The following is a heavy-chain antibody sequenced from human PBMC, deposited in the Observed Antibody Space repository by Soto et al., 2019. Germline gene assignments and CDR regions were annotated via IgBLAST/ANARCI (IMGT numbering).Heavy chain of an antibody. J-gene: IGHJ4*02. CDR1: GYTFTSYY. CDR3: ASNTVRYYFDY. CDR2: INPSGGST. V-gene: IGHV1-46*01. Sequence: ASVKVSCKASGYTFTSYYIHWVRQAPGQGLEWMGIINPSGGSTSYAQKFQGRVTMTRDTSTSTVYMELSSLRSEDTAVYYCASNTVRYYFDYWGQGTLVTVSS. D-gene: IGHD4-4*01.